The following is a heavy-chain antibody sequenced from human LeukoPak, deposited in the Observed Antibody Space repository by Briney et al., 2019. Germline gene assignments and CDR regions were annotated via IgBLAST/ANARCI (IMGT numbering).Heavy chain of an antibody. V-gene: IGHV3-23*01. CDR3: AKDRDYGDYYYYGMDV. Sequence: PRGSLRLSCAASGFTFSSYAMSWVRQAPGKGLEWVSAISGSGGSTYYADSVKGRFTISRDNSKNTLYLQMNSLRAEDTAVYYCAKDRDYGDYYYYGMDVWGKGTTVTVSS. D-gene: IGHD4-17*01. J-gene: IGHJ6*04. CDR2: ISGSGGST. CDR1: GFTFSSYA.